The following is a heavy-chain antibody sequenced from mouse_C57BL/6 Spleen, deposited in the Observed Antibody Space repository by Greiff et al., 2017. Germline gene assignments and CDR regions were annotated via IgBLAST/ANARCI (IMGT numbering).Heavy chain of an antibody. V-gene: IGHV5-4*01. Sequence: EVKLMESGGGLVKPGGSLKLSCAASGFTFSSYAMSWVRQTPEKRLEWVATISDGGSYTYYPDNVKGRFTISRDNAKNNLYLQMSHLKSEDTAMYYCARDLPITTVVAEDWYFDVWGTGTTVTVSS. CDR2: ISDGGSYT. CDR1: GFTFSSYA. J-gene: IGHJ1*03. D-gene: IGHD1-1*01. CDR3: ARDLPITTVVAEDWYFDV.